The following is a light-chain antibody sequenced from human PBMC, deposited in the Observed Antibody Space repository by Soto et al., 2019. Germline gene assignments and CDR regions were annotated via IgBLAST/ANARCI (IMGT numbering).Light chain of an antibody. J-gene: IGKJ1*01. V-gene: IGKV1-39*01. CDR3: QQSYSTPPWT. Sequence: IQMTQSPSLLSASVGDRVTITCRASQSIVTYLNWYLQKPGKAPKLLIYAASNLQSGVPSRFSGSGSGTDFTLTISSLQPEDFATYFCQQSYSTPPWTFGQGTKVDIK. CDR1: QSIVTY. CDR2: AAS.